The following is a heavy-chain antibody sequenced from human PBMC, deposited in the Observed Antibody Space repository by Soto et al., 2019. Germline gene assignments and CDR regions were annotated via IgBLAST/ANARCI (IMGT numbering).Heavy chain of an antibody. V-gene: IGHV1-3*01. J-gene: IGHJ4*02. D-gene: IGHD6-19*01. CDR3: ARDLGGWTDY. Sequence: QVQLVQSGAEVKKPGASVKVSCKASGYTFTSYAIHWVRQAPGQRLEWMGWINAGNGNTKYSQKFQDRVTITRDTSASTAYMELSSLRSEDTAVYYCARDLGGWTDYWGQGPLVTVSS. CDR1: GYTFTSYA. CDR2: INAGNGNT.